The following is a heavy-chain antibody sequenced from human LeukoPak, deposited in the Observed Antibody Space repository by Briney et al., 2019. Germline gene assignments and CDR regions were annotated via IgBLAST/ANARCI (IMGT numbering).Heavy chain of an antibody. D-gene: IGHD2-8*02. Sequence: GGSLRLSCAASGFTFSSYAMHWVRQGPGKGLEWVAYIAHSGSNKYYADSVKGRFTSSRDNSKRTLYLQMNNLTADDTAVYYCAKDGSWSCTDWGQGALVTVSS. V-gene: IGHV3-30*02. J-gene: IGHJ4*02. CDR1: GFTFSSYA. CDR3: AKDGSWSCTD. CDR2: IAHSGSNK.